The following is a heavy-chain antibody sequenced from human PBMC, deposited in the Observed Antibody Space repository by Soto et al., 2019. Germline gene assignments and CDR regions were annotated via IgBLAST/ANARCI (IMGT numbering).Heavy chain of an antibody. CDR3: ARDRGWLRQIDAFDI. D-gene: IGHD5-12*01. CDR2: ISSSGSTI. CDR1: GFTFSDYY. Sequence: QVQLVESGGGLVKPGGSLRLSCAASGFTFSDYYMSWIRQAPGKGLEWVSYISSSGSTIYYADSVKGRFTISRDNAKNPLYLQMYSLGAEDTAVYYCARDRGWLRQIDAFDIWGQGTMVTVSS. J-gene: IGHJ3*02. V-gene: IGHV3-11*01.